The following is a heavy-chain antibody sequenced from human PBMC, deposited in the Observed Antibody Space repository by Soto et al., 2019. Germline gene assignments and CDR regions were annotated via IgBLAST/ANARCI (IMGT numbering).Heavy chain of an antibody. CDR3: ARAYYYDSSGYYYVGCFDY. CDR1: GGSISSGGYY. D-gene: IGHD3-22*01. V-gene: IGHV4-31*03. J-gene: IGHJ4*02. Sequence: TLSLTCTVSGGSISSGGYYWSWIRQHPGKGLEWIGYIYYSGSTYYNPSLKSRVTISVDTSKNQFSLKLSSVTAADTAVYYCARAYYYDSSGYYYVGCFDYWGQGTLVTVSS. CDR2: IYYSGST.